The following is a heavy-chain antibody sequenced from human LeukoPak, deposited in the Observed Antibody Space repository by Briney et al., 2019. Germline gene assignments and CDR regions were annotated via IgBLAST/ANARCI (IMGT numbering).Heavy chain of an antibody. V-gene: IGHV4-4*07. CDR3: ARESRRSYCNEY. J-gene: IGHJ4*02. CDR2: IYSTGST. Sequence: PSETLSLTCTVSGGSIGSYYWSWIRQPAGKGLEWIGRIYSTGSTNHNPSLKTRVTISVDTSKNQFSLRLSSVTAADTAVYYCARESRRSYCNEYWGQGTLVTVSS. CDR1: GGSIGSYY. D-gene: IGHD3-10*01.